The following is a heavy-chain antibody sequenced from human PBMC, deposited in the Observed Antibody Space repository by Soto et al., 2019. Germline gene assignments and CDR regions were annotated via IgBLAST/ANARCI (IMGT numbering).Heavy chain of an antibody. Sequence: SETLSLTCTVSGGSISSSSYYWGWIRQPPGKGLEWIGSIYYSGSTYYNPSLKSRVTISVDTSKNQFSLKLSSVTAADTAVYYCARVSLCSGGSCYSLPYYFDYWSQGTLVTVSS. V-gene: IGHV4-39*01. J-gene: IGHJ4*02. CDR1: GGSISSSSYY. CDR3: ARVSLCSGGSCYSLPYYFDY. CDR2: IYYSGST. D-gene: IGHD2-15*01.